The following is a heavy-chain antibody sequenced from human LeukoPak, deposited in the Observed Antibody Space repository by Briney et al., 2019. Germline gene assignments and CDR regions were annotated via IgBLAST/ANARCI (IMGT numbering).Heavy chain of an antibody. CDR3: ARVSAHYDILTGYLYYFGY. CDR2: IYHSGST. V-gene: IGHV4-38-2*01. J-gene: IGHJ4*02. Sequence: SETLSLTCAVSGYSISSGYYWGWIRQPPGKGLEWIGSIYHSGSTYYNPPLKSRVTISVDTSKDQFSLKLSSVTAADTAVYYCARVSAHYDILTGYLYYFGYWGQGTLVTVSS. CDR1: GYSISSGYY. D-gene: IGHD3-9*01.